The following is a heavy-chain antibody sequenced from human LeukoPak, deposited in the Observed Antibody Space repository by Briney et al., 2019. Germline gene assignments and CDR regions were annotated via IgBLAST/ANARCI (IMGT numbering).Heavy chain of an antibody. CDR1: GGSFSGYY. V-gene: IGHV4-34*01. Sequence: PSETLSLTCAVYGGSFSGYYWSWIRQPPGKGLEWIGEINHSGSTNYNPSLKSRVTISVDKSKNQFSLKLSSVTAADTAVYYCARDQTLTRHYYYGMDVWGQGTTVTVSS. J-gene: IGHJ6*02. CDR3: ARDQTLTRHYYYGMDV. CDR2: INHSGST. D-gene: IGHD3-3*01.